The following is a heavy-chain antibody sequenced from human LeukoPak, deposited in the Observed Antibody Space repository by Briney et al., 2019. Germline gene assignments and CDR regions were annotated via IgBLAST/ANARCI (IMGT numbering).Heavy chain of an antibody. CDR3: ARLPLGYCSSTSCLGGYCYYYYGMDV. Sequence: PSETLSLTCTVSGGSISSYYWSWIRQPPGKGLEWIGYIYYSGSTNYNPSLKSRVTISVDTSKNQFSLKLSSVTAADTAVYYCARLPLGYCSSTSCLGGYCYYYYGMDVWGQGTTVTVSS. CDR1: GGSISSYY. V-gene: IGHV4-59*01. D-gene: IGHD2-2*01. CDR2: IYYSGST. J-gene: IGHJ6*02.